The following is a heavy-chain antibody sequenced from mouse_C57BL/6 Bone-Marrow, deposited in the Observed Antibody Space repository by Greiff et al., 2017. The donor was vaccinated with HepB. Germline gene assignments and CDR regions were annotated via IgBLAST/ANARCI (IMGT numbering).Heavy chain of an antibody. CDR1: GFTFNTYA. Sequence: EVQLVESGGGLVQPKGSLKLSCAASGFTFNTYAMHWVRQAPGKGLEWVARIRSKSSNYATYYADSVKDRFTNTRDASQSMLYLQMNNLKTEDTAMYCCVRGRDYDWFAYWGQGTLVTVSA. CDR3: VRGRDYDWFAY. J-gene: IGHJ3*01. CDR2: IRSKSSNYAT. D-gene: IGHD2-4*01. V-gene: IGHV10-3*01.